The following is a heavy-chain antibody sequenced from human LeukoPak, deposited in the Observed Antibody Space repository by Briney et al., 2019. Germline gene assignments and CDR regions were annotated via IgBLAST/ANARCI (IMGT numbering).Heavy chain of an antibody. V-gene: IGHV4-59*11. CDR1: GASISSHY. D-gene: IGHD3/OR15-3a*01. CDR2: TSGSI. CDR3: ARVLAIFGLDTTDFYMDV. J-gene: IGHJ6*03. Sequence: SETLSLTCAVSGASISSHYWSWIRQPPGKGLEWIGYTSGSISDNPSLKSRVAVSVDPSQNQVSLSLTSVTAVDTAVYYCARVLAIFGLDTTDFYMDVWGKGTTVTVSS.